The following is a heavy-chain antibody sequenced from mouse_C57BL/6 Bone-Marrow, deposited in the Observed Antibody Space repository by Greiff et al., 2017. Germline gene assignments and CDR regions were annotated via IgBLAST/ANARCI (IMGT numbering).Heavy chain of an antibody. CDR3: ARRGYHIYAMDY. CDR2: IYPGSGST. D-gene: IGHD3-1*01. V-gene: IGHV1-55*01. Sequence: VQLQQPGAELVKPGASVKMSCKASGYTFTGYWITWVKQRPGQGLEWIGDIYPGSGSTNYNEKFKSKATLTVDTSSSTAYMQLSSLTSEDSAVYYCARRGYHIYAMDYWGQGTSVTVSS. CDR1: GYTFTGYW. J-gene: IGHJ4*01.